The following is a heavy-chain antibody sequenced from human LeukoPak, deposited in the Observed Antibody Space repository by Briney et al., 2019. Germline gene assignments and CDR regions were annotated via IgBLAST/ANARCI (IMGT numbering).Heavy chain of an antibody. CDR2: IYYSGST. CDR3: ARVDSNENHNWFDP. J-gene: IGHJ5*02. CDR1: GDSISSYY. D-gene: IGHD4-11*01. Sequence: PSETLSLTCTVSGDSISSYYWSWIRQPPGKGLEWIGYIYYSGSTNYNPSLKSRVTISVDTSKNQFSLKLSSVTAADTAVYYCARVDSNENHNWFDPWGQGTLVSVSS. V-gene: IGHV4-59*12.